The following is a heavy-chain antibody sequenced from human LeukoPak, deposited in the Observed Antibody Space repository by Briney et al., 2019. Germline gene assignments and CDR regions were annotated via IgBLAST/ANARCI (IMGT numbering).Heavy chain of an antibody. CDR2: IYHSGNT. J-gene: IGHJ4*02. Sequence: SETLSLTCAVSGYSISSGYYWGWIRQPPGKGLEWIGSIYHSGNTYYNPSLKSRVTISVDTSKNQFSLKLSSVTAADTAVYYCARGYCSSTSCYDFDYWGQGTLVTVSS. V-gene: IGHV4-38-2*01. D-gene: IGHD2-2*01. CDR3: ARGYCSSTSCYDFDY. CDR1: GYSISSGYY.